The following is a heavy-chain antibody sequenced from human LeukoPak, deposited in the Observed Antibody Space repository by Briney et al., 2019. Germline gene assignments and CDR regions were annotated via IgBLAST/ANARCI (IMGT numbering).Heavy chain of an antibody. CDR3: AAPGIAAAGPTFDY. V-gene: IGHV4-30-4*01. D-gene: IGHD6-13*01. CDR1: GGSISSGDYY. Sequence: SETLSLTCTVSGGSISSGDYYWSWIRQPPGKGLEWIGYIYYSGSTYYNPSLKSRVTISADTSKNQFSLKLSSVTAADTAVYYCAAPGIAAAGPTFDYWGQGTLVTVSS. J-gene: IGHJ4*02. CDR2: IYYSGST.